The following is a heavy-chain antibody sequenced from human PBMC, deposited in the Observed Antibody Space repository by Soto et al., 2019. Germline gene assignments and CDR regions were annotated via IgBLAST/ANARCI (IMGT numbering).Heavy chain of an antibody. CDR1: GYTFTSYY. V-gene: IGHV1-46*01. CDR3: ASLGAARGAFDI. D-gene: IGHD6-6*01. Sequence: ASVKVSCKASGYTFTSYYIHWVRQAPGQGLEWMGIINPSGGSTSYAQKFQGRVTMTRDTSTSTVYMELSSLRSEDTAVYYCASLGAARGAFDIWGQGTMVTVSS. CDR2: INPSGGST. J-gene: IGHJ3*02.